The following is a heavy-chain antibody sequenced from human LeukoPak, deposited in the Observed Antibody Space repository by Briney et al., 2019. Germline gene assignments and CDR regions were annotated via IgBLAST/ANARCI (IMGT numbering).Heavy chain of an antibody. V-gene: IGHV1-2*02. CDR3: ARESESGSSYGY. D-gene: IGHD1-26*01. CDR1: GYIFTSYN. Sequence: ASVKVSCKASGYIFTSYNIYWVRQAPGQGLEWMGWINPNSGGTNYAQKFQGRVTMTRDTSISTAYMELSRLRSDDTAVYYCARESESGSSYGYWGQGTLVTVSS. CDR2: INPNSGGT. J-gene: IGHJ4*02.